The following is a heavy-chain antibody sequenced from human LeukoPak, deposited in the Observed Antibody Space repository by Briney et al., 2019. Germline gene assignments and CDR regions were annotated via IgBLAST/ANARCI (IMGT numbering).Heavy chain of an antibody. V-gene: IGHV3-11*04. CDR2: ISSSSSTI. D-gene: IGHD3-10*01. Sequence: GGSLRLSCAASGFTFSDYYMSWVRQAPGKGLEWVSYISSSSSTIYYADSVKGRFTMSRDNAKNSLYLQMNSLRAEDTAVYYCASGWGTLWFGELLPVDYRGQGTLVTVSS. CDR3: ASGWGTLWFGELLPVDY. CDR1: GFTFSDYY. J-gene: IGHJ4*02.